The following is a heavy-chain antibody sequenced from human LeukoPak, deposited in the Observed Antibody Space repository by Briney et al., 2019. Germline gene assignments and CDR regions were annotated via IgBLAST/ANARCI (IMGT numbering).Heavy chain of an antibody. J-gene: IGHJ4*02. D-gene: IGHD5-12*01. CDR3: ARASGYDYRGGNY. Sequence: ASVKISCKAFGYTFTSYYMHWVRQAPGQGLEWMGIINPSGGSTNYAQKFQGRVTMTRDTSTSTVDMELSSLRSEDTAVYYCARASGYDYRGGNYWGQGTLVTVSS. CDR1: GYTFTSYY. V-gene: IGHV1-46*01. CDR2: INPSGGST.